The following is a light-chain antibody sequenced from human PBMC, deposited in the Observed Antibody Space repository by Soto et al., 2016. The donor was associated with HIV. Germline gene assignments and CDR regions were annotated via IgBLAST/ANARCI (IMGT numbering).Light chain of an antibody. V-gene: IGKV1-9*01. CDR3: QQLNSYPPT. Sequence: DFQLTQSPSFLSTSVGDRVTITCRASHGISSYLAWYQQKPGKAPKLLIYRASTLQTGVPSRFRGSGSGTEFTLTVSSLQPEDFATYYCQQLNSYPPTFGQGTQVEIK. CDR1: HGISSY. J-gene: IGKJ1*01. CDR2: RAS.